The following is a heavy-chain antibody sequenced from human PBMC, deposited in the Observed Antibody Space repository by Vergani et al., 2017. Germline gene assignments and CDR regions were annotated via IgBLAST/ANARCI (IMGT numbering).Heavy chain of an antibody. CDR1: GFTFSSYA. V-gene: IGHV3-30-3*01. J-gene: IGHJ6*02. D-gene: IGHD1/OR15-1a*01. Sequence: QVQLVESGGGVVQPGRSLRLSCAASGFTFSSYAMHWVRQAPGKGLEWVAVISYDGSNKYYADSVKGRFTISRDNSKNTLYLQMNSLRAEDTAVYYCARSQQGYYYGMDVWGQGTTVTVSS. CDR3: ARSQQGYYYGMDV. CDR2: ISYDGSNK.